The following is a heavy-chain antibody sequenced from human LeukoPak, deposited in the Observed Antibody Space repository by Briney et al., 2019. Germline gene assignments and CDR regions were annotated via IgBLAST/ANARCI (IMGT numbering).Heavy chain of an antibody. CDR2: ICSDSGII. CDR1: VFTFSVYS. Sequence: GGSLRLSCAASVFTFSVYSMNWVRHSPGRGLEWVSYICSDSGIISYAGSVKGRFTTSRDNAKNSLYLQMDNLRAADTAVYYCARNYSPFDYWGQGTLVTVSS. CDR3: ARNYSPFDY. J-gene: IGHJ4*02. D-gene: IGHD3-10*01. V-gene: IGHV3-48*01.